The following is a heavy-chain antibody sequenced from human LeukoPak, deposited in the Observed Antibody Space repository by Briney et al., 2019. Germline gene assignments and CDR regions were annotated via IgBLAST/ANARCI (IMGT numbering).Heavy chain of an antibody. CDR1: GYTFTGYY. D-gene: IGHD2-15*01. Sequence: ASVKVSCKASGYTFTGYYMHWVRQAPGQGFEWMGIIYPSDGSTSYAQKFQGRVTMTRDTSTSTVYMEVSSLRSEDTAVYYCARAPVCSGGSCYLPDYWGQGTQVTVSS. J-gene: IGHJ4*02. V-gene: IGHV1-46*01. CDR3: ARAPVCSGGSCYLPDY. CDR2: IYPSDGST.